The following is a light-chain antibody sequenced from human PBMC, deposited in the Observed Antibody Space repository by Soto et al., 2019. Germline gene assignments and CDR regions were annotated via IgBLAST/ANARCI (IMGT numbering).Light chain of an antibody. V-gene: IGKV1-9*01. J-gene: IGKJ1*01. CDR1: QDVSSY. CDR3: QQLNNYPLT. Sequence: DIQLTPSPSFLSASVGDRVTITCRASQDVSSYLAWYQQKPGKAPKLLIYAASILQSGVPSRFSGSGSGAEFTLTISSLQPEDFATYYCQQLNNYPLTFGQGTKVEIK. CDR2: AAS.